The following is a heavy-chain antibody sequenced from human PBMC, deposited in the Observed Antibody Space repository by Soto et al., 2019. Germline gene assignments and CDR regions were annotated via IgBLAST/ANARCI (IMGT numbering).Heavy chain of an antibody. V-gene: IGHV1-18*01. CDR2: ISTYTGTT. J-gene: IGHJ6*02. Sequence: ASVNVSCQASGYTFTIYGISWVRQAPGQGLKWMGWISTYTGTTDYAQKLQGRLTMTTDTSTSTAYMELRSLRSDDTAVYYCARDYYGSGAPDHYGMDVWGQGTTVTVSS. CDR3: ARDYYGSGAPDHYGMDV. CDR1: GYTFTIYG. D-gene: IGHD3-10*01.